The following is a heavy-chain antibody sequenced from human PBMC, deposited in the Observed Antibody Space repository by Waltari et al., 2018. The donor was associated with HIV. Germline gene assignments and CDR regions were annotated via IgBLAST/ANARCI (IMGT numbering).Heavy chain of an antibody. V-gene: IGHV3-74*01. J-gene: IGHJ3*01. CDR1: GFTFSSYW. D-gene: IGHD2-8*01. CDR2: IHSDGGRT. CDR3: ARGNGHAFDL. Sequence: EVQLVESGGGLVQPGGSLRLSCAASGFTFSSYWMHWVRQAPGKGLVWGSRIHSDGGRTSYADSVKGLFTISNDNAKNTLYLQMSSLRAEDTAVYYCARGNGHAFDLWGQGTMVTVSS.